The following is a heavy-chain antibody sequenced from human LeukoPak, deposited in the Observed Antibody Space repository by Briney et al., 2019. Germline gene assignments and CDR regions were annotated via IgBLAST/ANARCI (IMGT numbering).Heavy chain of an antibody. CDR3: ARGPDIVVVPAVITDTFDI. V-gene: IGHV4-34*01. CDR1: GGSFSGYY. D-gene: IGHD2-2*01. Sequence: PSETLSLTCAVYGGSFSGYYWSWIRQPPGKGLEWIGEINHSGSTNYNPSLKSRVTISVDTSKNQFSLKLSSVTAADTAVYYCARGPDIVVVPAVITDTFDIWGQGTMVTVSS. CDR2: INHSGST. J-gene: IGHJ3*02.